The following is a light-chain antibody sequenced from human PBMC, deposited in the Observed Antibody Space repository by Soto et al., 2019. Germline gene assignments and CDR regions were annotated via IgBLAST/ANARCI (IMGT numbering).Light chain of an antibody. Sequence: DIQMTQSPSSLSASVGDRVTITCRASQGIRKDLGWYQQKPGKAPKRLIYAASSLQSGVPSRFSGSGSGTEFTLTISRLQPEDFANYYGLQHNSYPWTFGQGTKVEIK. V-gene: IGKV1-17*01. CDR2: AAS. J-gene: IGKJ1*01. CDR3: LQHNSYPWT. CDR1: QGIRKD.